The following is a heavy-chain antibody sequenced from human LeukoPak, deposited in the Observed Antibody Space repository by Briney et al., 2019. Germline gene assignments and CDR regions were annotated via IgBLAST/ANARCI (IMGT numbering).Heavy chain of an antibody. Sequence: TSETLSLTCTVTGGPITSDYWSWIRQPAGKGLEWIGRIFTGGSASYSPSLKSRVTMSLDTSKNQFPLKLSSVTAADTAVYFCSRGGANDLWGQGTLVTVSS. CDR2: IFTGGSA. D-gene: IGHD4/OR15-4a*01. J-gene: IGHJ5*02. CDR3: SRGGANDL. CDR1: GGPITSDY. V-gene: IGHV4-4*07.